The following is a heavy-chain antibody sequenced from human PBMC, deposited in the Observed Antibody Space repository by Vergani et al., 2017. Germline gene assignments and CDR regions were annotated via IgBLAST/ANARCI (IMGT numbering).Heavy chain of an antibody. D-gene: IGHD1-14*01. CDR2: INHSGST. V-gene: IGHV4-34*01. J-gene: IGHJ5*02. CDR3: ATRLRAGKRGVYWFDP. Sequence: QVQLQQWGAGLLKPSETLSLTCAVYGGSFSGYYWSWIRQPPGKGLEWIGEINHSGSTNYNPSLKSRVTISVDTSKNQFSLMLSSVTAADTAVYYCATRLRAGKRGVYWFDPWGQGTLVTVSS. CDR1: GGSFSGYY.